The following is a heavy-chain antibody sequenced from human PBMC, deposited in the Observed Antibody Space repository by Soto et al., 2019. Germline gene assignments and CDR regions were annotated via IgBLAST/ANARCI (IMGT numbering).Heavy chain of an antibody. CDR1: CYCFMKYG. D-gene: IGHD2-2*01. CDR3: AREASVLIPAAQPSRFDS. Sequence: ASVKVSCKVFCYCFMKYGINWVRQAPGQGLEWVGWISPYSGYTHSAQKFHGRLTLTTDTAASTAYMELRILRSADTALYYCAREASVLIPAAQPSRFDSWGQGTLVTVSS. V-gene: IGHV1-18*01. J-gene: IGHJ4*02. CDR2: ISPYSGYT.